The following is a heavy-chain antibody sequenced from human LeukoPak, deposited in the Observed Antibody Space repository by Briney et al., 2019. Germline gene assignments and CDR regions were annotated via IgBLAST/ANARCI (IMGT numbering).Heavy chain of an antibody. J-gene: IGHJ4*02. D-gene: IGHD3-22*01. CDR2: ISDSGTST. Sequence: GGSLRLSCAASRFTFSSYAMTWVRQAPGKGLEWVSSISDSGTSTYYADSVKGRFTISRDNSKNTLFLSMNRLRADDTAVYFCAKDDYSDSSGYWDYWGQGVLVTVS. CDR1: RFTFSSYA. V-gene: IGHV3-23*01. CDR3: AKDDYSDSSGYWDY.